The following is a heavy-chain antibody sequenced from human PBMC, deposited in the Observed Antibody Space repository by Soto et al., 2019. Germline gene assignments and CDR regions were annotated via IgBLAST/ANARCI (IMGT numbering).Heavy chain of an antibody. CDR2: ISSSSSYI. CDR3: ARDKVSSPVGVMDV. J-gene: IGHJ6*03. V-gene: IGHV3-21*01. CDR1: GFTFSGYS. Sequence: GGSLSLSCAASGFTFSGYSMNWVRQAPGKGLEWVSSISSSSSYIYYADSVKGRFTISRDNAKNSLYLQMNSLRAEDTAVYYCARDKVSSPVGVMDVWGKGTTVTVSS. D-gene: IGHD6-13*01.